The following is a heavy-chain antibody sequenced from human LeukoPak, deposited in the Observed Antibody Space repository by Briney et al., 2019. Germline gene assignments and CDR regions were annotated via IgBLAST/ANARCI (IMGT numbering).Heavy chain of an antibody. D-gene: IGHD6-19*01. CDR1: GGSIDSNS. J-gene: IGHJ4*02. CDR2: IYYSGTT. V-gene: IGHV4-59*01. CDR3: TTTPLWLAFDY. Sequence: SETLSLTCTVSGGSIDSNSWTWIRQPPGKGLEWIGYIYYSGTTNYNPSLKSRVTMSVDMSKSQLSLKLRSVTAADTAMYYCTTTPLWLAFDYWGQGALVTVSS.